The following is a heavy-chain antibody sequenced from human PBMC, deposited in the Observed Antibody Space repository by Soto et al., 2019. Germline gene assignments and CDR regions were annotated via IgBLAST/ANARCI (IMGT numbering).Heavy chain of an antibody. CDR3: AMTKTTLYHWFDP. J-gene: IGHJ5*02. V-gene: IGHV4-59*08. Sequence: QVQLQESGPGLVKPSETLSLTCTVSGGSIRGYYWTWIRQTPGKGLEWIGHIYYTGSTKYNPSLKSRVTISVETSKNQFYLKLSSVTAADTAMYYCAMTKTTLYHWFDPWGQGTQVTVSS. CDR1: GGSIRGYY. D-gene: IGHD3-16*01. CDR2: IYYTGST.